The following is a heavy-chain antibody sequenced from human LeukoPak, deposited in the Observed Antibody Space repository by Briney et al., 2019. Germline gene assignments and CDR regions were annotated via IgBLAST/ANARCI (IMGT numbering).Heavy chain of an antibody. CDR1: GFTVNNNY. Sequence: PGGSLRLSCAASGFTVNNNYMTWVRQAPGKGLEWASVIYSGGTTCYADSVKGRFTISRDNSKNTLYLQMNSLRVDDTAVYYCARDPGIRNGMDVWGQGTTVTVSS. CDR2: IYSGGTT. D-gene: IGHD2/OR15-2a*01. J-gene: IGHJ6*02. V-gene: IGHV3-53*01. CDR3: ARDPGIRNGMDV.